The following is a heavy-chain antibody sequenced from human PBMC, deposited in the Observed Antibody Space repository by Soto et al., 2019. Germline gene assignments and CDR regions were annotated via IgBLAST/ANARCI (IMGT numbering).Heavy chain of an antibody. Sequence: EVQLLESGGDLVQPGGSLRLSCAASGFTFSSYAMTWVRQAPGKGLEWVSSIGGSGDDTYYAESVKGRFTISRDNSKNTLYLQMNSLRAEDTAIYYCARPGNYYDSTGYYYRFDPWGQGTLVTVSS. D-gene: IGHD3-22*01. V-gene: IGHV3-23*01. CDR1: GFTFSSYA. CDR2: IGGSGDDT. CDR3: ARPGNYYDSTGYYYRFDP. J-gene: IGHJ5*02.